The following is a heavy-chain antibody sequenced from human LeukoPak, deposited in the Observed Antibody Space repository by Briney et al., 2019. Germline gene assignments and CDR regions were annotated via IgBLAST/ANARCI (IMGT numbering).Heavy chain of an antibody. V-gene: IGHV3-30*02. J-gene: IGHJ4*02. CDR3: ARVVSSGWYYFDF. CDR1: GFTFSSYG. D-gene: IGHD6-19*01. CDR2: IRYDGNNK. Sequence: PGGSLRLSCAASGFTFSSYGIHWVRQAPGKGLEWVAFIRYDGNNKYYADSVKGRFTISRDNSKNTLHLQMNSLRAEDTAVYYCARVVSSGWYYFDFWGQGTLVTVSS.